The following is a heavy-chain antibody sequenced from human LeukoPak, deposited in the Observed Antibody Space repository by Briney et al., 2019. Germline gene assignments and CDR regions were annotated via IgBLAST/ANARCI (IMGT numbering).Heavy chain of an antibody. CDR2: ISGSGGST. D-gene: IGHD3-22*01. V-gene: IGHV3-23*01. Sequence: PGGSLRLSCAASGFTFSSYAMSWVRQAPGKGLEWVSAISGSGGSTYYADSVKGRFTISRDNAKNSLYLQMNSLRAEDTALYYCAKGRVPIAPRAFFDYWGQGILVTVSS. CDR1: GFTFSSYA. J-gene: IGHJ4*02. CDR3: AKGRVPIAPRAFFDY.